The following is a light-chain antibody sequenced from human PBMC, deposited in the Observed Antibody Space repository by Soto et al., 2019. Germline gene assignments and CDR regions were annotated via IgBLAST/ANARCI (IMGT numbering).Light chain of an antibody. J-gene: IGKJ1*01. Sequence: IQLTQSPSSLSASVGDRVTLTCRASQGISSALAWYQQKPGEAPMLLIYDASTLQVGVPSRFSGAVSGTEFTLTISNLQPEDFATYFCQQSYSSPWTFGLGTKVDIK. V-gene: IGKV1-13*02. CDR3: QQSYSSPWT. CDR2: DAS. CDR1: QGISSA.